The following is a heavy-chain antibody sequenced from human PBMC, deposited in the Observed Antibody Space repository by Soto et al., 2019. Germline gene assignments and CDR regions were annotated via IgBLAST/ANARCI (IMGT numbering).Heavy chain of an antibody. Sequence: SETLSLTCTVSGGSISSYYWSWIRQPPGKGLEWIGYIYYSGSTNYNPSLKSRVTISVDMSKNQFSLKLSSVTAADTAVYYCARAADYCSGGSCYYYFDYWGQGTLVTVSS. J-gene: IGHJ4*02. CDR2: IYYSGST. CDR3: ARAADYCSGGSCYYYFDY. CDR1: GGSISSYY. D-gene: IGHD2-15*01. V-gene: IGHV4-59*01.